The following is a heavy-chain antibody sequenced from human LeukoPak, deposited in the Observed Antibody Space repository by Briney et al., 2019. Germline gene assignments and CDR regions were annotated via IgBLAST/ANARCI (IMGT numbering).Heavy chain of an antibody. CDR3: ARDSSWGPFDY. J-gene: IGHJ4*02. Sequence: SETLSPTCTVSGGSISSYYWSWIQQPPGKGLEWIGYIYYSGSTNYNPSLKSRVTISVDTSKNQFSLKPSSVTAADTAVYYCARDSSWGPFDYWGQGTLVTVSS. V-gene: IGHV4-59*01. D-gene: IGHD6-13*01. CDR2: IYYSGST. CDR1: GGSISSYY.